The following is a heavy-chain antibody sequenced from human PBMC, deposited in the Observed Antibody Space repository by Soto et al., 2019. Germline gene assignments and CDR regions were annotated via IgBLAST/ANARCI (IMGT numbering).Heavy chain of an antibody. Sequence: SVKVSCKASGGTFSSYAISWVRQAPGQGLEWMGGIIPIFGTANYAQKFQGRVTITADESTSTAYMELSSLRSEDTAVYYCARDLTRIAAAGPPPYRYYYYYYGMDVWGQGTTVTVSS. CDR2: IIPIFGTA. J-gene: IGHJ6*02. D-gene: IGHD6-13*01. CDR3: ARDLTRIAAAGPPPYRYYYYYYGMDV. CDR1: GGTFSSYA. V-gene: IGHV1-69*13.